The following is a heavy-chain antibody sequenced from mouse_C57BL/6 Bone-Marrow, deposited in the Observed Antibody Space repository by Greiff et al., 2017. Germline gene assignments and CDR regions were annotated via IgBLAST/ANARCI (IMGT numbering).Heavy chain of an antibody. CDR2: ISDGGSYT. J-gene: IGHJ1*03. V-gene: IGHV5-4*01. Sequence: DVKLVESGGGLVKPGGSLKLSCAASGFTFSSYAMSWVRQTPEKRLEWVATISDGGSYTYYPDNVKGRFTISRDNAKNNLYLQMSHLKSEDTAMYYCVRDRSLQRPYFDVWGTGTTVTVSS. CDR3: VRDRSLQRPYFDV. D-gene: IGHD6-5*01. CDR1: GFTFSSYA.